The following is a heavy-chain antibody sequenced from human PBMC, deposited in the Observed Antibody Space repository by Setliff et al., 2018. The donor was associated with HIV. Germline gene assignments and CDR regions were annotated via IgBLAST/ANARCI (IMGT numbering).Heavy chain of an antibody. D-gene: IGHD3-10*01. J-gene: IGHJ4*02. CDR3: ASGVRGVTFAY. V-gene: IGHV3-33*03. Sequence: GGSLRLSCAASGFTFTRYGMHWVRQAPGKGLEWVAVIWSDRSNIKYADSVKGRFTISRDNSDNTLYLQMNSLRADDTAVYYCASGVRGVTFAYWGQGTLVTVSS. CDR2: IWSDRSNI. CDR1: GFTFTRYG.